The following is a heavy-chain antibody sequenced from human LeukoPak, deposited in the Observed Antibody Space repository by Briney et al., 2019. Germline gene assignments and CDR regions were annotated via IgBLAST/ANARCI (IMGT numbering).Heavy chain of an antibody. CDR2: INPNDGTT. Sequence: ASVKVSCKASGYRFTDYYVHWVRQAPGRGLGWMAWINPNDGTTNYAQKFQGRVTMITDTSISTAYMELSNLRSDDTAVYYCARTSDYYNYYFDYWGQGTPVTVSS. CDR1: GYRFTDYY. CDR3: ARTSDYYNYYFDY. J-gene: IGHJ4*02. D-gene: IGHD4-11*01. V-gene: IGHV1-2*02.